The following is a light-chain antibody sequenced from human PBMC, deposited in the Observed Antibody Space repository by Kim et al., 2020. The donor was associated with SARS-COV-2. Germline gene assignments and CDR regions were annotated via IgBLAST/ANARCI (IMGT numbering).Light chain of an antibody. J-gene: IGKJ4*01. V-gene: IGKV3-11*01. CDR2: DAS. Sequence: WSRGERTTLSCRAGQSISSVLTWYQQKSGQAPRLVIYDASNRAAGIPARFSGVGSGPDFTFTTSSLEGEDFAVYYCQQRNSWPLTFGGGAKVDIK. CDR3: QQRNSWPLT. CDR1: QSISSV.